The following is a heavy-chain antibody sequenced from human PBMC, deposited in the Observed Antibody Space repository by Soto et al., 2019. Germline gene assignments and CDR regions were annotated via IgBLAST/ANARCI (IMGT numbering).Heavy chain of an antibody. CDR1: GYTFTSYA. CDR2: INAGNGNT. V-gene: IGHV1-3*01. J-gene: IGHJ4*02. D-gene: IGHD2-8*01. Sequence: SVKVSCKASGYTFTSYAMHWVRQAPGQRLEWMGWINAGNGNTKYSQKFQGRVTITRDTSASTAYMELSSLRSEDTAVYYCARRGGPNHPCYFDSWGQGTLVTV. CDR3: ARRGGPNHPCYFDS.